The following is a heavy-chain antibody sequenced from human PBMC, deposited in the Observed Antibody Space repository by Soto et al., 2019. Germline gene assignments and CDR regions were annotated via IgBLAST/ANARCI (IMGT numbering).Heavy chain of an antibody. CDR1: GGSFSGYY. D-gene: IGHD2-2*01. CDR3: ARGGDVVVPAAMREYYYYMDV. V-gene: IGHV4-34*01. CDR2: INHSGST. Sequence: SETLSLTCAVYGGSFSGYYWSWIRQPPGKGLEWIGEINHSGSTNYNPSLKSRVTISVDTSKNQFSLKLSSVTAADTAVYYCARGGDVVVPAAMREYYYYMDVWGKGTTVTVSS. J-gene: IGHJ6*03.